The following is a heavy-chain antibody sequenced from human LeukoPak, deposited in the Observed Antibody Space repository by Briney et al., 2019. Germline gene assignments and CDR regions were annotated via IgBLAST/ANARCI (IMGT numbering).Heavy chain of an antibody. CDR1: GGSFSGYY. V-gene: IGHV4-34*01. CDR3: ASRGGDNYGDYVPPEYFQH. CDR2: INHSGST. J-gene: IGHJ1*01. D-gene: IGHD4-17*01. Sequence: SETLSLTCAVYGGSFSGYYWNWIRQPPGKGLEWIGEINHSGSTNYNPSLKSRVTISVDTSKNQFSLKLSSVTAADTAVYYCASRGGDNYGDYVPPEYFQHWGQGTLVTVSS.